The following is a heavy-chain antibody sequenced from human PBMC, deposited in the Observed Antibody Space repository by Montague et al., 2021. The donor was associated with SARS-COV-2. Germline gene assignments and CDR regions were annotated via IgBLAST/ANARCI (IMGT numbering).Heavy chain of an antibody. CDR1: GGSISSSSYY. D-gene: IGHD6-13*01. J-gene: IGHJ6*02. CDR3: ARVGRQQLVRLSGMDV. V-gene: IGHV4-39*07. CDR2: IYYSGST. Sequence: SETLSLTCTVSGGSISSSSYYWGWIRQPPGKGLEWIGSIYYSGSTXYNPSLKSRVTIPVDTSKNQFSLKLSSVTAADTAVYYCARVGRQQLVRLSGMDVWGQGTTVTVSS.